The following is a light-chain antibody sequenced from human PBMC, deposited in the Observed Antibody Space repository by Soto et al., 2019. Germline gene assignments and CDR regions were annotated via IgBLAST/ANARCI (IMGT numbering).Light chain of an antibody. CDR1: QAVKTS. CDR3: QQYGSSGT. CDR2: GAS. V-gene: IGKV3-20*01. J-gene: IGKJ1*01. Sequence: EIVMTQSPATLSSFPGERDTLSYRPSQAVKTSLAWYQPKPGHAPTLLIYGASNRATGIPDRFRGSGSGTGFTLTISRLEPEDFAVYYCQQYGSSGTFGQATKLGI.